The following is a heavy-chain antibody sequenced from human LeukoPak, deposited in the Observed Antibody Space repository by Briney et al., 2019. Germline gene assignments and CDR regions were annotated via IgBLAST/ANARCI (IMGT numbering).Heavy chain of an antibody. Sequence: GGSLRLSCAASGFTFSSYWMSWVRQAPGKGLEWVANIKQDGSEKYYVDSVKGRFTISRDNAKNPLYLQMNSLGAEDTAVYYCAREITGLESSYFGVFITNFAYWAREPWSPSPQ. CDR3: AREITGLESSYFGVFITNFAY. D-gene: IGHD3-3*01. CDR2: IKQDGSEK. V-gene: IGHV3-7*01. J-gene: IGHJ4*02. CDR1: GFTFSSYW.